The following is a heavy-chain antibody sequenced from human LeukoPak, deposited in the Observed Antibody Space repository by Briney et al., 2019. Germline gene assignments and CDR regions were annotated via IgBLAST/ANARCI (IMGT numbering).Heavy chain of an antibody. CDR1: GFSFSSYW. CDR3: ARLDASGLDY. V-gene: IGHV3-7*01. Sequence: GGSLRLSCAASGFSFSSYWMSWVRQAPGKGLEWVANIKEDGSEKYYVDAVKGRFTISRDNAKNSLYLQMNSLRADDTAVYYCARLDASGLDYWGQGTLVTVSS. CDR2: IKEDGSEK. D-gene: IGHD6-19*01. J-gene: IGHJ4*02.